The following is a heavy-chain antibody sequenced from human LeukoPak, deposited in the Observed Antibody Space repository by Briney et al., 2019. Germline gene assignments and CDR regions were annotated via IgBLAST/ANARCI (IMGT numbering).Heavy chain of an antibody. D-gene: IGHD1-26*01. CDR3: ARGSIVGAEIFDY. CDR1: GYTFTSYD. J-gene: IGHJ4*02. Sequence: VASVKVSCKASGYTFTSYDINWVRQATGQGLEWMGWMNPNSGNTGYAQKLQGRVTMTTDTSTSTAYMELRSLRSDDTAVYYCARGSIVGAEIFDYWGQGTLVTVSS. CDR2: MNPNSGNT. V-gene: IGHV1-8*02.